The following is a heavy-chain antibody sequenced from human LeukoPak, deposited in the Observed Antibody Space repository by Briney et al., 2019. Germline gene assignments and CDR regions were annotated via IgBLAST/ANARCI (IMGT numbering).Heavy chain of an antibody. Sequence: PGGSLRLSCAASGFTFSSYWMHWVRQAPGKGLVWVSRINSDGSSTSYADSVKGRFTMSRDNARDTLHLQMNSLRDDDTAVYFCVRGTTNWYGVDYWGRGTLVTVSS. CDR1: GFTFSSYW. J-gene: IGHJ4*02. V-gene: IGHV3-74*01. D-gene: IGHD1-20*01. CDR3: VRGTTNWYGVDY. CDR2: INSDGSST.